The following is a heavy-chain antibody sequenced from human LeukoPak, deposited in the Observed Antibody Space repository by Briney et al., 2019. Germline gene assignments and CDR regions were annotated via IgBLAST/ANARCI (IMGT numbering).Heavy chain of an antibody. D-gene: IGHD3-22*01. CDR1: GGSFSGYY. Sequence: PSETLSLTCAVYGGSFSGYYWSWIRQPPGKGLEWIGEINHSGSTNYNPSLMSRRTISADATTNHSSLMLSSVTAADTAAYYCARRVYYCDSSGYGTLIDYWGQGTLVTVSS. CDR2: INHSGST. J-gene: IGHJ4*02. V-gene: IGHV4-34*01. CDR3: ARRVYYCDSSGYGTLIDY.